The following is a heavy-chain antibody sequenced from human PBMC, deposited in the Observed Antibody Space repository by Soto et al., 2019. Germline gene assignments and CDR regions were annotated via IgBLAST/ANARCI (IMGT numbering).Heavy chain of an antibody. D-gene: IGHD3-10*01. CDR3: ARVDYYGSGSYSNWFDP. V-gene: IGHV4-31*03. Sequence: PSETLSLTCTVSGGSISRGGYYWSWIRQHPGKGLEWIGYIYYSGSTYYNPSLKSRVTISVDTSKNQFSLKLSSVTAADTAVYYCARVDYYGSGSYSNWFDPWGQGTLVTVSS. J-gene: IGHJ5*02. CDR1: GGSISRGGYY. CDR2: IYYSGST.